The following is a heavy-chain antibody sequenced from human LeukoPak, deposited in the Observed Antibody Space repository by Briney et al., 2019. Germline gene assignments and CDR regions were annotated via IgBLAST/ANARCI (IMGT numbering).Heavy chain of an antibody. V-gene: IGHV3-23*01. CDR1: GFTLSSYE. CDR3: ARGGNTAMGP. D-gene: IGHD5-18*01. J-gene: IGHJ5*02. CDR2: IDYSGGSS. Sequence: GGSLRLSCTVSGFTLSSYEMSWIRQAPGKGLEWVSSIDYSGGSSYYADSVKGRFTISRDDSKNTLYLQLNSLRAEDTAVYYCARGGNTAMGPWGQGTLVTVSS.